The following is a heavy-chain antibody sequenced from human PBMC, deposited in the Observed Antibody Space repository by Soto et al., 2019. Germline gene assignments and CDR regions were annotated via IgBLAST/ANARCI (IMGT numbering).Heavy chain of an antibody. CDR1: GFTFSSYG. Sequence: QVQLVESGGGVVQPGRSLRLSCAASGFTFSSYGMHWVRQAPGKGLEWVGVMWYDGSNKYYADSVKGRFTISRDNSKNSLYLQVNALSAEHTAVYYCARSWGYDAFDIGGQWTMVTVSS. CDR3: ARSWGYDAFDI. V-gene: IGHV3-33*01. D-gene: IGHD3-16*01. J-gene: IGHJ3*02. CDR2: MWYDGSNK.